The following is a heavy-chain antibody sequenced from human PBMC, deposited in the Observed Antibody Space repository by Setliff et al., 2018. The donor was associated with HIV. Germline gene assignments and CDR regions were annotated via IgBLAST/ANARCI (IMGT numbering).Heavy chain of an antibody. V-gene: IGHV4-30-4*08. D-gene: IGHD3-3*02. Sequence: SETLSLTCTVSGGSISRGDFYWSWIRQPPGKGLEWTGYIYYDGDTYYQPSLKSRLTISIDTSKNQFSLKLSSVTPADTAVYYCGRVDGSFYTFDIWGQGTMVTVSS. CDR3: GRVDGSFYTFDI. J-gene: IGHJ3*02. CDR2: IYYDGDT. CDR1: GGSISRGDFY.